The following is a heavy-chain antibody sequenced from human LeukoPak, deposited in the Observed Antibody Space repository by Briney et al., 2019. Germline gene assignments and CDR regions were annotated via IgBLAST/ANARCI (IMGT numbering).Heavy chain of an antibody. CDR2: IWYDGSNK. CDR1: GFTFSSYG. D-gene: IGHD5-24*01. Sequence: PGGSLRLSGAASGFTFSSYGMHWVRQAPGKGLEWVAVIWYDGSNKYYADSVKGRFTISRDNSKNTLYLQMNSLRAEDTAVYYCARAGVEMATIYYFDYWGQGTLVTVSS. CDR3: ARAGVEMATIYYFDY. V-gene: IGHV3-33*08. J-gene: IGHJ4*02.